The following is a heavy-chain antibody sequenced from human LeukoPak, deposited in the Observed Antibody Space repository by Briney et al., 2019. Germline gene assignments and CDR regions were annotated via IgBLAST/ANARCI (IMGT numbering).Heavy chain of an antibody. CDR3: AREWKWQQLVPGY. D-gene: IGHD6-13*01. Sequence: ASVKVSCKASGYTFTSYAMRWVRQAPGQRLEWMGWINAGNGNTKYSQKFQGRVTITRDTSASTAYMELSSLRSEDTAVHYCAREWKWQQLVPGYWGQGTLVAVSS. CDR1: GYTFTSYA. J-gene: IGHJ4*02. CDR2: INAGNGNT. V-gene: IGHV1-3*01.